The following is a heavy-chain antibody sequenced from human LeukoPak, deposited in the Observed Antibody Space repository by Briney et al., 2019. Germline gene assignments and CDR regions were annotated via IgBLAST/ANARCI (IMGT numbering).Heavy chain of an antibody. J-gene: IGHJ6*02. Sequence: GALVKVSCKASGGTFSSYAISWVRQAPGQGLEWMGGIIPIFGTANYAQKFQGRVTITADESTSTAYMELSSLRSEDTAVYYCARYSSSWYRDYYYGMDVWGQGTTVTVSS. CDR1: GGTFSSYA. CDR3: ARYSSSWYRDYYYGMDV. CDR2: IIPIFGTA. V-gene: IGHV1-69*13. D-gene: IGHD6-13*01.